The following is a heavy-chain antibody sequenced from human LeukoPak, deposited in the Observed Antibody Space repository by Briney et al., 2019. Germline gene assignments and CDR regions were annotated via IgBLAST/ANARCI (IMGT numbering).Heavy chain of an antibody. V-gene: IGHV3-74*01. CDR1: GFTFSSYW. D-gene: IGHD5-18*01. CDR2: INGDGSST. J-gene: IGHJ4*02. Sequence: GSLRLSCAASGFTFSSYWMHWVRQAPGKGLGWVSRINGDGSSTAYADSVKGRFTISRDNAKNTLYLQMNSLRAEDTAVYYCARHLSGVTGYTYGRGIDYWGQGTLVTVSS. CDR3: ARHLSGVTGYTYGRGIDY.